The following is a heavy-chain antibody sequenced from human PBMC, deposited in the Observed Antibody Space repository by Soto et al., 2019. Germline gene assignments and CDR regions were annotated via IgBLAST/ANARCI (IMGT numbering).Heavy chain of an antibody. CDR2: ILYDGRKK. J-gene: IGHJ6*01. D-gene: IGHD2-2*01. Sequence: GGSLRLSCAASGFTFSNYGMHWVRQTPGKGLEWVELILYDGRKKYKEDTVKGRFTISRDNSKNTLYLQVSSLRAEDTAVYYCAKSRDAYNFYFYYGMDVWGQGTTVTVSS. CDR3: AKSRDAYNFYFYYGMDV. CDR1: GFTFSNYG. V-gene: IGHV3-30*18.